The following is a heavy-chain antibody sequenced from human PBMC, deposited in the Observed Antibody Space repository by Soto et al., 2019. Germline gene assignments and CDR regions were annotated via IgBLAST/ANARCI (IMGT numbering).Heavy chain of an antibody. Sequence: PSQAQALTYTVCDGSISSSSNHWGWIRQPPGKGLEWIGNIYYSENTYYNPSLKSRVTISVDTSKNQFSLKLTSVAAADSSVYCCARHGSQFLWFDPWGAGTLVTVSS. J-gene: IGHJ5*02. CDR2: IYYSENT. V-gene: IGHV4-39*01. CDR1: DGSISSSSNH. D-gene: IGHD3-3*01. CDR3: ARHGSQFLWFDP.